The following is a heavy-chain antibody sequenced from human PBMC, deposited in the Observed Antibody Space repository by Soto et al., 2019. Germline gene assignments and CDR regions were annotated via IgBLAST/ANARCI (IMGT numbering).Heavy chain of an antibody. J-gene: IGHJ4*02. D-gene: IGHD5-12*01. CDR1: GGSISSYY. Sequence: QVQLQESGPGLVKPSETQSLMCTVSGGSISSYYWSWIRQPPGKGLEWIGYIYYSGSTNYNPSLKSRVTXXVXTXKNQFSLKLSSVTAADTAVYYCARERRDGYKHYFDYWGQGTLVTVSS. V-gene: IGHV4-59*01. CDR2: IYYSGST. CDR3: ARERRDGYKHYFDY.